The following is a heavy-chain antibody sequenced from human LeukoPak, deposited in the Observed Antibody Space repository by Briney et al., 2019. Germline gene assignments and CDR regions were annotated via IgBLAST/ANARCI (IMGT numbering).Heavy chain of an antibody. D-gene: IGHD3-22*01. CDR2: IKSKPDGWTT. V-gene: IGHV3-15*01. J-gene: IGHJ6*02. CDR3: TTDYDDSSGYNYYYGMDV. Sequence: PGGSLRLSCAASGFTFSNAWMTWVRQAPGKGREWVGRIKSKPDGWTTDYAAPVKGRFTISRDDAKNTLYLQMNSLKTEDTAVYYCTTDYDDSSGYNYYYGMDVWGQGTTVTVSS. CDR1: GFTFSNAW.